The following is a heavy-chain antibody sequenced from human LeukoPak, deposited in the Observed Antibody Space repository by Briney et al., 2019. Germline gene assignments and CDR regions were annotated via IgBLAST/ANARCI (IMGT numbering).Heavy chain of an antibody. D-gene: IGHD6-19*01. CDR2: ISSSSSNI. Sequence: GGSLRLSCAASGFIFSSYSMNWVRQAPGKGLEWVSYISSSSSNIYHADSVKGRFTISRDNAKNSLHLQMNSLRAEDTAVYYCARVGRSGWTVDYWGQGTLVTVSS. V-gene: IGHV3-48*04. J-gene: IGHJ4*02. CDR1: GFIFSSYS. CDR3: ARVGRSGWTVDY.